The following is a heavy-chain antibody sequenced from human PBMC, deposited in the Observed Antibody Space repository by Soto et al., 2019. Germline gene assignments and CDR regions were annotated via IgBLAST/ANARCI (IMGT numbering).Heavy chain of an antibody. D-gene: IGHD1-20*01. V-gene: IGHV1-3*01. CDR3: ASSPQSTGIRYDY. Sequence: ASVKVSCKASGYTFTSYAMHWVRQAPGQRLEWMGWINAGNGNTKYSQKFQGRVTITRDTSASTAYMEPSSLRSEDTAVYYCASSPQSTGIRYDYWGQGTLVTVSS. CDR1: GYTFTSYA. CDR2: INAGNGNT. J-gene: IGHJ4*02.